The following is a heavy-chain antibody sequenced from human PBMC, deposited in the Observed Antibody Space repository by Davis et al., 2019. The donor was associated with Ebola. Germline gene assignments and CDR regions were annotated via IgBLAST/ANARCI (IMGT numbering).Heavy chain of an antibody. CDR3: ARSPGIRLWGFDP. CDR1: GFTFRNYA. CDR2: ISGSGSNT. J-gene: IGHJ5*02. D-gene: IGHD2/OR15-2a*01. Sequence: GESLKIPCVASGFTFRNYAMTWVRQAPGKGLEWVSGISGSGSNTYYADPVKGRFTISRDNVKNTLYLQMNSLRVEDSAVYYCARSPGIRLWGFDPWGQGTLVTVSS. V-gene: IGHV3-23*01.